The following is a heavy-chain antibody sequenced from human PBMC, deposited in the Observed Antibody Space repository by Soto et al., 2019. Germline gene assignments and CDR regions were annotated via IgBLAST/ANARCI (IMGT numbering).Heavy chain of an antibody. Sequence: ASVKVSCKASGYTFTTYGISWVRQAPGQGLEWMGWISAYSGDTNYAQKLQGRVTMTRDTSTSTVYVELSSLRSEDTAVYYCTRVVGYCSGGSCYSDAFDIWGQGTMVTVSS. D-gene: IGHD2-15*01. CDR1: GYTFTTYG. CDR2: ISAYSGDT. V-gene: IGHV1-18*01. J-gene: IGHJ3*02. CDR3: TRVVGYCSGGSCYSDAFDI.